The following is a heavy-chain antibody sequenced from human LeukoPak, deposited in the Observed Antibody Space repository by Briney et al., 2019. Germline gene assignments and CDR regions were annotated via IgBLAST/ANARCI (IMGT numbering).Heavy chain of an antibody. CDR2: IWYDGSNK. Sequence: GRSLRLSCAASGFTFSNYGMHWVRQAPGKGLEWVAVIWYDGSNKYYADSVKGRFTISRDNSKDTLYLQMNSLRAEDTAVYYCAADEERVAGGHWGQGTLVTVSS. CDR3: AADEERVAGGH. V-gene: IGHV3-33*01. J-gene: IGHJ1*01. D-gene: IGHD6-19*01. CDR1: GFTFSNYG.